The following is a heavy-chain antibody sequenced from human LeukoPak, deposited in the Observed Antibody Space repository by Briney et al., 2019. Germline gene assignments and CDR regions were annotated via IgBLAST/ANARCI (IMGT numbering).Heavy chain of an antibody. CDR1: GYTFTGYY. D-gene: IGHD1-26*01. Sequence: GASVEVSCKASGYTFTGYYMHWVRQAPGQGLEWMGWINPNSGGTNYAQKFQGRVTMTRDTSISTAYMELSRLRSDDTAVYYCARPWVVGATPYYFDYWGQGTLVTVSS. CDR2: INPNSGGT. CDR3: ARPWVVGATPYYFDY. V-gene: IGHV1-2*02. J-gene: IGHJ4*02.